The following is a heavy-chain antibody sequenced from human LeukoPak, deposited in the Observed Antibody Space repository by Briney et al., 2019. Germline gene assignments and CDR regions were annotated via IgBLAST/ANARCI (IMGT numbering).Heavy chain of an antibody. J-gene: IGHJ5*02. D-gene: IGHD1-26*01. CDR3: ATGHSRSYRGRNWFDP. Sequence: ASVKVSCKVSGYTLTELSMHWVRQAPGKGLEWMGGFDPEDGETIYAQKFQGRVTMTEDTSTDTAYMELSSLRSEDTAVYYCATGHSRSYRGRNWFDPWGQGTLVTVSS. CDR2: FDPEDGET. CDR1: GYTLTELS. V-gene: IGHV1-24*01.